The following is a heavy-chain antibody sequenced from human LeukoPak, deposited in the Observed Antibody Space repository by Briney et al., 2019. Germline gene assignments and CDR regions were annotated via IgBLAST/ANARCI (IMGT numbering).Heavy chain of an antibody. D-gene: IGHD4-17*01. CDR1: GFTFSSYA. CDR3: AKDDSPGDYTKTDY. J-gene: IGHJ4*02. V-gene: IGHV3-23*01. CDR2: ISGSGGST. Sequence: AGGSLRLSCAASGFTFSSYAMSWVRQAPGKGLEWVSAISGSGGSTYYADSVKGRLTISRDNSKKTLYLQMNSLRAEDTPVYYCAKDDSPGDYTKTDYWGQGTLVTVSS.